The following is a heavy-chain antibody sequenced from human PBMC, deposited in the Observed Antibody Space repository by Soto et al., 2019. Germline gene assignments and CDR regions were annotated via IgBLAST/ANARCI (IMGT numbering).Heavy chain of an antibody. CDR3: AKDGAYYYYGMDV. D-gene: IGHD3-10*01. Sequence: SETLSLTCTVSGGSISSTYYYWGWIRQPPGKGLEWIASIHYSGSTYYNPSLKSRVTISVDTSKNQFSLKLNSVTAADTAVYYCAKDGAYYYYGMDVWGQGTTVTVSS. CDR1: GGSISSTYYY. CDR2: IHYSGST. V-gene: IGHV4-39*01. J-gene: IGHJ6*02.